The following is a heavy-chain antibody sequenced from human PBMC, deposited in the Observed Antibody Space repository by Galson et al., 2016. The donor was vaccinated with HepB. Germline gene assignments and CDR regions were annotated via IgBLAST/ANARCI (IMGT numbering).Heavy chain of an antibody. J-gene: IGHJ2*01. CDR2: INSGGSDT. CDR1: GFSFGSFA. Sequence: SLRLSCAASGFSFGSFAMSWVRQAPGKGPVWVSRINSGGSDTKYADFVKGRFIISRDNAKNTLYVQMNSLTAEDTAVYFCARGGPQWPTSYFDLWGRGTLVTVSS. CDR3: ARGGPQWPTSYFDL. D-gene: IGHD1-14*01. V-gene: IGHV3-74*03.